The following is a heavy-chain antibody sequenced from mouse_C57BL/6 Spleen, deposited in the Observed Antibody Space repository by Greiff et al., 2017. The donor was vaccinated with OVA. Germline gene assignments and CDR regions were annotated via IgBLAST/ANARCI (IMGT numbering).Heavy chain of an antibody. V-gene: IGHV5-17*01. Sequence: EVKLVESGGGLVKPGGSLKLSCAASGFTFSDYGMHWVRQAPEKGLEWVAYISSGSSTIYYADTVKGRFTISRDNAKNTLFLQMTSLRSEDTAMYYCARERGYSHYFDYWGQGTTLTVSS. CDR2: ISSGSSTI. J-gene: IGHJ2*01. CDR1: GFTFSDYG. CDR3: ARERGYSHYFDY. D-gene: IGHD2-3*01.